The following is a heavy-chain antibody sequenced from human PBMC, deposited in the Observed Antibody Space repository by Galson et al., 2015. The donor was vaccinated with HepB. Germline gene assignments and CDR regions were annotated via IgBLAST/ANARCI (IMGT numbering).Heavy chain of an antibody. D-gene: IGHD4-23*01. CDR3: ARDRFSASWYLGFDP. J-gene: IGHJ5*02. Sequence: ETLSLTCDVSGGSFSGYHWTWIRQPPGKGLEWVGGIDYSGTTYYTPSLKSRLTIPLDTSENQFSLKLTSVTAADTAVYYCARDRFSASWYLGFDPWGQGTLVTVSS. CDR2: IDYSGTT. CDR1: GGSFSGYH. V-gene: IGHV4-34*01.